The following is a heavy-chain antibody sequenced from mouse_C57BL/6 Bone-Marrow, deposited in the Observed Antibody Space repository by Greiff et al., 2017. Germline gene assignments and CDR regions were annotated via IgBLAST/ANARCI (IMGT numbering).Heavy chain of an antibody. Sequence: VQLQQSGAELVKPGASVKLSCKASGYTFTSYWMHWVKQRPGRGLEWIGRIDPYSGGTKYNEKFKSKATLTVDKPSSTAYMQLSSLTSEDSAVYYCARSKVGRTRAMDYWGQGTSVTVSS. CDR2: IDPYSGGT. V-gene: IGHV1-72*01. J-gene: IGHJ4*01. CDR1: GYTFTSYW. CDR3: ARSKVGRTRAMDY.